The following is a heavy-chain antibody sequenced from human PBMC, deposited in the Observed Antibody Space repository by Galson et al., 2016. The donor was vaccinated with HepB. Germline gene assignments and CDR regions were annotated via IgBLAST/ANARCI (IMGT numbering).Heavy chain of an antibody. J-gene: IGHJ4*02. CDR3: AGGLVVVAATSPDGFDY. Sequence: SETLSLTCTVSGGSISSSSYFWGWIRQAPGKGLGWIGSMSYSGSTHYNPSLKSRVTISVDTSKNQFSLKLSSVTAADTAVYYCAGGLVVVAATSPDGFDYWGQGTLVTVSS. V-gene: IGHV4-39*01. CDR1: GGSISSSSYF. D-gene: IGHD2-15*01. CDR2: MSYSGST.